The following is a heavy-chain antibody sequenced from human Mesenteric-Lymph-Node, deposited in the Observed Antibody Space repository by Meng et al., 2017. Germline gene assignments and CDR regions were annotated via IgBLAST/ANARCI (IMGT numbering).Heavy chain of an antibody. CDR1: GGSVSSGSYY. V-gene: IGHV4-61*01. CDR2: IYYSGHT. CDR3: GRDQGRQLINH. D-gene: IGHD1-1*01. Sequence: QVELQESGPGLVRPSDTLSLTCTVSGGSVSSGSYYWSWIRQPPGKGLELIGYIYYSGHTNYNPALKSRVTISADTSKNQFSLNLSSVTAADTAVYYCGRDQGRQLINHWGQGTLVTVSS. J-gene: IGHJ4*02.